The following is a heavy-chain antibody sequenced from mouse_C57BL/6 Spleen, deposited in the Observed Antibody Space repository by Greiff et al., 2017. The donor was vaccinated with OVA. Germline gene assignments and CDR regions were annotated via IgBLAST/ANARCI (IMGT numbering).Heavy chain of an antibody. CDR2: ISYDGSN. CDR3: AREPLYDRYFDV. J-gene: IGHJ1*03. Sequence: EVKLQESGPGLVKPSQSLSLTCSVTGYSITSGYYWNWIRQFPGNKLEWMGYISYDGSNNYNPSLKNRISITRDTSKNQFFLKLNSVTTEDTATYYCAREPLYDRYFDVWGTGTTVTVSS. D-gene: IGHD2-12*01. CDR1: GYSITSGYY. V-gene: IGHV3-6*01.